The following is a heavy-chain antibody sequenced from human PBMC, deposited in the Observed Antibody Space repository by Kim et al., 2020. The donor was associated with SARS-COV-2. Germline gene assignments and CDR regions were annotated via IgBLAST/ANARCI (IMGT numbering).Heavy chain of an antibody. CDR1: GYTFTSYT. Sequence: ASVKVSCKASGYTFTSYTMHWVLQAPGQGLEWMGIMKASGGSTNYAQKFQGRVTMTRDTSTSTVFMELISLRVDDTAVYYCVRGGDNSGSVWGQETLVTVPS. CDR3: VRGGDNSGSV. D-gene: IGHD3-10*01. V-gene: IGHV1-46*01. CDR2: MKASGGST. J-gene: IGHJ4*02.